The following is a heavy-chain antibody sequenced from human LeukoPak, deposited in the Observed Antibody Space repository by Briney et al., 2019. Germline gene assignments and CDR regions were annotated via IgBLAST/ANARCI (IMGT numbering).Heavy chain of an antibody. D-gene: IGHD1-26*01. CDR2: IYYSGST. Sequence: SETLSLTCTVSGGSISSYYWSWIRQPPGKGLEWIGYIYYSGSTNYNPSLKSRVTISVDTSKNQFSLKLSSVTAADTAVYYCARDGGGWSYYNNWFDPWGQGTLVTVSS. J-gene: IGHJ5*02. V-gene: IGHV4-59*01. CDR1: GGSISSYY. CDR3: ARDGGGWSYYNNWFDP.